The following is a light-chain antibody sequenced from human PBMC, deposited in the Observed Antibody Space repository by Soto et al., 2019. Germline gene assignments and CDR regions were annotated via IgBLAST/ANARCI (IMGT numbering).Light chain of an antibody. V-gene: IGKV1-9*01. CDR1: QGMNSY. J-gene: IGKJ4*01. CDR3: QQVYDYPLT. Sequence: IQLTQSPSFLSASVGDRVTITGRASQGMNSYVAWHQQKPGKAPKLLIYTASTLQSGVPSRFSGSGSGTEFAITIRGLQPEDSATYYCQQVYDYPLTFGGGTKVEI. CDR2: TAS.